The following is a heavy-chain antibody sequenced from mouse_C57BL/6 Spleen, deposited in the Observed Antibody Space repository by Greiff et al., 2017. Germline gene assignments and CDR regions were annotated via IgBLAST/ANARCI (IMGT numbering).Heavy chain of an antibody. V-gene: IGHV1-82*01. D-gene: IGHD2-4*01. J-gene: IGHJ3*01. CDR2: IYPGDGDT. Sequence: VQLQQSGPELVKPGASVKISCKASGYAFSSSWMNWVKQRPGKGLEWIGRIYPGDGDTNYNGKFKGKATLTADKSSSTAYMQLSSLTSEDSAVYCCARWEDYDYPFAYWGQGTLVTVSA. CDR3: ARWEDYDYPFAY. CDR1: GYAFSSSW.